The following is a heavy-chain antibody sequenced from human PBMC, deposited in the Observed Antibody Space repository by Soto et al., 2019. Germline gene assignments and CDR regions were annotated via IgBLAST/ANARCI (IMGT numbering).Heavy chain of an antibody. V-gene: IGHV3-30-3*01. CDR2: ISYDGSDK. J-gene: IGHJ4*02. CDR3: AREIERLLGY. CDR1: GFTFSSYA. D-gene: IGHD3-3*01. Sequence: PGGSLRLSCAPSGFTFSSYAMHWVRQAPGKGLEWVAVISYDGSDKYYADPVKGRFTISRDNSKNTLYLQMNSLRAEDTAVYYCAREIERLLGYWGQGTLVTVSS.